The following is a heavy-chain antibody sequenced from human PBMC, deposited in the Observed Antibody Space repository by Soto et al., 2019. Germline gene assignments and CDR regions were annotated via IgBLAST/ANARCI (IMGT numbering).Heavy chain of an antibody. V-gene: IGHV1-2*02. CDR3: ARPISWIQLWSPHDAFDI. Sequence: GASVKVSCKASGYTFTGYYMHWVRQAPGQGLEWMGWINPNSGGTNYAQKFQGRVTMTRDTSISTAHMELSRLRSDDTAVYYCARPISWIQLWSPHDAFDIWGQGTMVTVSS. CDR1: GYTFTGYY. J-gene: IGHJ3*02. CDR2: INPNSGGT. D-gene: IGHD5-18*01.